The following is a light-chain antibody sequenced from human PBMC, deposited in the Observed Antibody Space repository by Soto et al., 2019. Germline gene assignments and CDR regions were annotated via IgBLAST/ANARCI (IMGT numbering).Light chain of an antibody. Sequence: IVMTQSPATVSASPGERVTLSCRASQSVSGYVAWSQQKPGQPPRLLVYGASHTATDIPSRFFGSGSETEFTLTITRVHYEDCDTYYCQQFNTCPRTFGQGTNAEFK. V-gene: IGKV3-15*01. CDR1: QSVSGY. CDR2: GAS. J-gene: IGKJ1*01. CDR3: QQFNTCPRT.